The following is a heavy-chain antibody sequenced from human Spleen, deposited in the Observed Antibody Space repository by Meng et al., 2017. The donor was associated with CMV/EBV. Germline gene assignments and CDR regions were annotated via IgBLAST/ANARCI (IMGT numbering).Heavy chain of an antibody. CDR2: ISRSGATI. V-gene: IGHV3-9*01. J-gene: IGHJ1*01. CDR1: GFTFADYDDYA. Sequence: SLKISCAASGFTFADYDDYAMHWVRQPPGKGLEWVAGISRSGATIAYAASVEGRFTISRDNSKNTLFLQMKSLRAGDTAMYYCAKAPSIEARAGIDFWGPGTLVTVSS. CDR3: AKAPSIEARAGIDF. D-gene: IGHD6-6*01.